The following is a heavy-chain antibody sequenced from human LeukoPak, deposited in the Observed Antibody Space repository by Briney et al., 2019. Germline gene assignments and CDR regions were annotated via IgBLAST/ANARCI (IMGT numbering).Heavy chain of an antibody. CDR3: ARGGWPFDY. D-gene: IGHD6-19*01. CDR1: GGSISSGSYY. J-gene: IGHJ4*02. CDR2: IYTSGST. V-gene: IGHV4-61*02. Sequence: ASETLSLTCTVSGGSISSGSYYWSWIRQPAGKGLEWIGRIYTSGSTNYNPSLKSRVTISVDTSKNQFSLKLSSVTAADTAVYYCARGGWPFDYWGQGTLVTVSS.